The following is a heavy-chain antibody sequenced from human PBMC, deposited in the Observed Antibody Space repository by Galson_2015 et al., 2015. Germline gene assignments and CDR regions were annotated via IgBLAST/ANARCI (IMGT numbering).Heavy chain of an antibody. CDR1: GGSVSSGSYY. D-gene: IGHD3-10*01. V-gene: IGHV4-61*01. J-gene: IGHJ6*02. CDR2: IYYSGST. CDR3: ARVGHTILYYYGMDV. Sequence: SETLSLTCTVSGGSVSSGSYYWSWIRQPPGKGLEWIGYIYYSGSTNYNPSLKSRVTISVDTSKNQFSLKLSSVTAADTAVYYCARVGHTILYYYGMDVWGQGTTVTVSS.